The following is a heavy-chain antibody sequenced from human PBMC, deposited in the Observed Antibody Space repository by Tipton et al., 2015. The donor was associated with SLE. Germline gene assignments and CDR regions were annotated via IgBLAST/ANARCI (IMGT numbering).Heavy chain of an antibody. D-gene: IGHD5-24*01. CDR1: GGSIGDHY. J-gene: IGHJ3*02. CDR2: IYFSGRS. Sequence: TLSLTCTVSGGSIGDHYWFWVRQPPGKGLEWLGYIYFSGRSNYNPSLKSRVAISVDTAKNQFSLRLSSVTAASTAVYYCARDADGRRAFHIWGQGTMVAVSS. CDR3: ARDADGRRAFHI. V-gene: IGHV4-59*11.